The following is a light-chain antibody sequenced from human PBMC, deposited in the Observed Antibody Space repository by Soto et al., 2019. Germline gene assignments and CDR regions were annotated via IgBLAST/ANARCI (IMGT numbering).Light chain of an antibody. J-gene: IGLJ2*01. Sequence: QSALTQPASVSGSPGQSITISCTGTSSDVGGYNYVSWYQQHPGKAPKLIIYDVTTRPSGVSNRFSGSKSGNTASLTISGLLAEDEAVNYCSSYTSSNSPVIFGGGTKVTVL. CDR1: SSDVGGYNY. CDR2: DVT. V-gene: IGLV2-14*03. CDR3: SSYTSSNSPVI.